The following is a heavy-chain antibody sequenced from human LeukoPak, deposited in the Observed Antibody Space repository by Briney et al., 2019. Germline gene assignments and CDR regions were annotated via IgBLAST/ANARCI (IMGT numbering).Heavy chain of an antibody. D-gene: IGHD6-19*01. Sequence: ASVKVSCKASGYTFTGYYMHWVRQAPGQGLEWMGWINPNSGGTNYAQKFQGRVTMTRDTSISTAYMELSRLRSDDTAVYYCARIAVAGEYYYYYGMDVWGQGTTVTVSS. CDR1: GYTFTGYY. J-gene: IGHJ6*02. CDR2: INPNSGGT. V-gene: IGHV1-2*02. CDR3: ARIAVAGEYYYYYGMDV.